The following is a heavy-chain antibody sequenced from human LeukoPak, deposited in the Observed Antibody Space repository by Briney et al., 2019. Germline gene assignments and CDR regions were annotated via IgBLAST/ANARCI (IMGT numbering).Heavy chain of an antibody. Sequence: GGSLRLSCAASGFTFTSYAMSWVRQAPGKGLEWVSAISGSGGSTYYADSVKGRFTISRDNSKNTLYLQMNSLRAEDTAVYYCARAHIRWLQGDYGAFDIWGRGTMVTVSS. J-gene: IGHJ3*02. CDR1: GFTFTSYA. CDR2: ISGSGGST. V-gene: IGHV3-23*01. CDR3: ARAHIRWLQGDYGAFDI. D-gene: IGHD5-24*01.